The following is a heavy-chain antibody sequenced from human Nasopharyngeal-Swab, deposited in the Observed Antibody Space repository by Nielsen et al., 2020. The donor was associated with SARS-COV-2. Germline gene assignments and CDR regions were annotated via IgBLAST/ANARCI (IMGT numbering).Heavy chain of an antibody. V-gene: IGHV4-4*02. J-gene: IGHJ2*01. Sequence: SETLSLTCDVSGDSISSYTWWPWVRQPPGKGLEGIGEIFHRGSTNYDPSLQSRVTISLDSSKNQISLTLNSVTAADTAIYYCVRASWYSVSTNWCFDLWGRGTLVTVSS. CDR1: GDSISSYTW. CDR2: IFHRGST. D-gene: IGHD6-13*01. CDR3: VRASWYSVSTNWCFDL.